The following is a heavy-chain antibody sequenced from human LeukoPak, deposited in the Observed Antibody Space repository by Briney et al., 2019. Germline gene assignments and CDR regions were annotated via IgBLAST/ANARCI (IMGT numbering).Heavy chain of an antibody. CDR3: TRDGSTGMDV. Sequence: GGSLRLSCTASGFTFGDYAMSWVRQAPGNGLEWVGFIRSKAYGGTTEYAASVKGRFTISRDDSKSIAYLQMNSLKTEDTAVYYCTRDGSTGMDVWGQGTTVTVSS. J-gene: IGHJ6*02. D-gene: IGHD6-25*01. CDR1: GFTFGDYA. CDR2: IRSKAYGGTT. V-gene: IGHV3-49*04.